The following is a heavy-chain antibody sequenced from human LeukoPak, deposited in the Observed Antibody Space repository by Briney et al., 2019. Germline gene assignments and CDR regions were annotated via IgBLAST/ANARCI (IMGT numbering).Heavy chain of an antibody. Sequence: GGSLRLSCAASGFTFSSYSMNWVRQAPGKGLEWVSSISSSSSYIYYADSVKGRFTISRDNAKNSLYLQMNSLRAEDTAVYYCARDRVSSSSRFHFDYWGQGTLVTVSS. J-gene: IGHJ4*02. D-gene: IGHD6-6*01. CDR3: ARDRVSSSSRFHFDY. CDR2: ISSSSSYI. CDR1: GFTFSSYS. V-gene: IGHV3-21*01.